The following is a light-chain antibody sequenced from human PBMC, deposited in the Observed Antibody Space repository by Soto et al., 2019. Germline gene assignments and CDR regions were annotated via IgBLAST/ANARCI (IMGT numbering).Light chain of an antibody. V-gene: IGKV3-11*01. J-gene: IGKJ1*01. CDR2: DTS. Sequence: EIVLTQSPSTLSWSPGERANLSWRASQSVGSYLAWFQQTPGQAPRLLIYDTSNRATGIPARFSGSGYGTDFNLTISSLETEDFAVYYCQQRSDWPPTFGQGTKVDIK. CDR3: QQRSDWPPT. CDR1: QSVGSY.